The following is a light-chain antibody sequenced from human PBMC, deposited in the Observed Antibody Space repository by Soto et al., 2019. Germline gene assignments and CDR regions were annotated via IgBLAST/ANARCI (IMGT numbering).Light chain of an antibody. CDR1: QSISSW. CDR3: QQYNSYPYT. Sequence: DIQMTQSPSTLSASVGDRVTITCRTSQSISSWLAWYQQKPGKAPKLLIYKASSLERGVPSRFSGSGSGTEFTLTISSLQPDDCATYYCQQYNSYPYTFGQGPKLEI. CDR2: KAS. V-gene: IGKV1-5*03. J-gene: IGKJ2*01.